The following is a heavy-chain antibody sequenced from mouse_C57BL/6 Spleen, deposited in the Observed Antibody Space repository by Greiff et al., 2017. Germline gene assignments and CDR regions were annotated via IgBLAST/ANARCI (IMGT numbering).Heavy chain of an antibody. CDR3: AREEGTHFDY. Sequence: EVKLVESGPGLVKPSPSLSLTCSVTGYSITSGYYWNWIRQFPGNKLEWMGYISYDGSNNYNPSLKNRISITRDTSKNQFFLKLNSVTTEDTATYYCAREEGTHFDYWGQGTTLTVSS. CDR2: ISYDGSN. J-gene: IGHJ2*01. V-gene: IGHV3-6*01. CDR1: GYSITSGYY.